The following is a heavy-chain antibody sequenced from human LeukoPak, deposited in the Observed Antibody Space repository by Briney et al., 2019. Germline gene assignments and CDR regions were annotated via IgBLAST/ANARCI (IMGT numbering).Heavy chain of an antibody. CDR2: IYYSGST. D-gene: IGHD4-23*01. V-gene: IGHV4-59*01. CDR1: GGSISRDY. J-gene: IGHJ6*03. CDR3: AKYYGGRPDYYYYMDV. Sequence: SETLSLTCTVSGGSISRDYWSWIRQPPGKGLEWHGYIYYSGSTNYNPSLKSRVTISVDTSKNQFSLKLSSVTAADTAVYYCAKYYGGRPDYYYYMDVWGKGTTVTVSS.